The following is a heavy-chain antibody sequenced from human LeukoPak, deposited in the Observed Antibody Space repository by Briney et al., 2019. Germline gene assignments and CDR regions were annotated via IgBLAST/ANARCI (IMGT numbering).Heavy chain of an antibody. CDR1: GFTFSSYA. D-gene: IGHD2-2*01. Sequence: GGSLRLSCAASGFTFSSYAMGWVRQAPGKGLEWVSAISGGGGSTYYADSVKGRFTISRDNSKNTLYLQMNSLRAEDTAVYYCAKDLTVVPAAMEDYWGQGTLVTVSS. CDR3: AKDLTVVPAAMEDY. J-gene: IGHJ4*02. CDR2: ISGGGGST. V-gene: IGHV3-23*01.